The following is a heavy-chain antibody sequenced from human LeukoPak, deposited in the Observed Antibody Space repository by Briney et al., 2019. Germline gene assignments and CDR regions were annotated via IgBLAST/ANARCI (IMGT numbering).Heavy chain of an antibody. CDR2: IWYDGSNK. Sequence: GGSLRLSCAASGFTFSSYGMHWVRQAPGKGLEWVAVIWYDGSNKYYADSVKGRFTISRDNSKNTLYLQMNSLRAEDTAVYYCAKASGYYTLDYWGQGTLVTISS. J-gene: IGHJ4*02. V-gene: IGHV3-30*02. D-gene: IGHD3-22*01. CDR3: AKASGYYTLDY. CDR1: GFTFSSYG.